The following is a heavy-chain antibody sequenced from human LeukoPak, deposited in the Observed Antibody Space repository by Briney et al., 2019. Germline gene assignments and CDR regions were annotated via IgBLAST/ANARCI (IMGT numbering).Heavy chain of an antibody. D-gene: IGHD2-8*02. CDR2: IISRGDTT. CDR1: GFTFNTYS. CDR3: ARGRGYCTGVSCDIDY. Sequence: GGSLRLSCAASGFTFNTYSMNWVRQAPGKGLEWVSNIISRGDTTHYAASVKGRFTISRGNAKNSVFLHLNSLRGDDTAVYYCARGRGYCTGVSCDIDYWGQGTLVTVSS. V-gene: IGHV3-48*04. J-gene: IGHJ4*02.